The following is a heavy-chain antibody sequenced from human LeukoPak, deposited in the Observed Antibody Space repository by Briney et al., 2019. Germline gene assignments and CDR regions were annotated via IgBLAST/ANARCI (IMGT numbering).Heavy chain of an antibody. Sequence: GGSLRLSCAASGFTFSSYNINWVRQAPGKGLEWVSYISSGSSTIYYVESVKGRFTISRDNAKNALYLQMNSLRAEDTAVYYCARAGGGYGYFDYWGQGTLVTVSS. CDR1: GFTFSSYN. CDR3: ARAGGGYGYFDY. CDR2: ISSGSSTI. V-gene: IGHV3-48*04. J-gene: IGHJ4*02. D-gene: IGHD3-22*01.